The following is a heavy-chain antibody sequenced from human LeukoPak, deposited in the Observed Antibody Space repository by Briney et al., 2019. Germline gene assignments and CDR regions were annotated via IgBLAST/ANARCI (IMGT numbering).Heavy chain of an antibody. CDR1: GFTFISYA. Sequence: GGSLRLSCAASGFTFISYAMSWVRQAPGKGLECVSAMSTSGGSTYYADSVKGRFTVSTDNSKNTLFLQMNSLRAEDTAVYYCARAVDIWSGYPQPNWFDPWGQGTMVTLSS. CDR2: MSTSGGST. J-gene: IGHJ5*02. CDR3: ARAVDIWSGYPQPNWFDP. V-gene: IGHV3-23*01. D-gene: IGHD3-3*01.